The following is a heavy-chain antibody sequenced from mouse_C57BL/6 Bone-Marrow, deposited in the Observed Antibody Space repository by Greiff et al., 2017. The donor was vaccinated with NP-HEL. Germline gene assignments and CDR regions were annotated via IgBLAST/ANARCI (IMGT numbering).Heavy chain of an antibody. CDR1: GFTFSDYY. CDR2: INYDGSST. CDR3: ARDRDYYSNLYYAMDY. Sequence: EVMLVESEGGLVQPGSSMKLSCTASGFTFSDYYMAWVRQVPEKGLEWVANINYDGSSTYYLDSLKSRFIISRDNAKNILYLQMSSLKSEDTATYYCARDRDYYSNLYYAMDYWGQGTSVTVSS. J-gene: IGHJ4*01. D-gene: IGHD2-5*01. V-gene: IGHV5-16*01.